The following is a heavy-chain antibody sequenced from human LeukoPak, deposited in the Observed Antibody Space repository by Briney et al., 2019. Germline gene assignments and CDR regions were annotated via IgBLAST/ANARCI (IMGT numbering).Heavy chain of an antibody. Sequence: GGSLRLSCAASGFTFSSYAMSWVRQAPGKGLEWVSASSGSGGSTYYADSVKGRFTISRDNSKNTLYLQMNSLRAEATAVYYCAKFKSGKIAVPGTGLSYWGQGTLVTVSS. CDR2: SSGSGGST. V-gene: IGHV3-23*01. D-gene: IGHD6-19*01. CDR1: GFTFSSYA. CDR3: AKFKSGKIAVPGTGLSY. J-gene: IGHJ4*02.